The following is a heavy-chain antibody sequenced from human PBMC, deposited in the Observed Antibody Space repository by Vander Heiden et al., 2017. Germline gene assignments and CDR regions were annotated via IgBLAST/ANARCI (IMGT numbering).Heavy chain of an antibody. D-gene: IGHD2-15*01. CDR1: GGTFSSYA. J-gene: IGHJ4*02. V-gene: IGHV1-69*01. CDR2: IIPIFGTA. Sequence: QVQLVQSGAEVKKPGSSVKVSCKASGGTFSSYAISWVRQAPGQGLEWMGGIIPIFGTANYAQKFQGRGTITADESTSTAYMELSSLRSEDTAVYYCARDRGYCSGGSCYVLDYWGQGTLVTVSS. CDR3: ARDRGYCSGGSCYVLDY.